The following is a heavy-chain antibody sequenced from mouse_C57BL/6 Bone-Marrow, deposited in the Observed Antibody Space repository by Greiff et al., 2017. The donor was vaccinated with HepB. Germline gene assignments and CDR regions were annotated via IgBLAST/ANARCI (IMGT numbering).Heavy chain of an antibody. D-gene: IGHD1-1*01. V-gene: IGHV5-17*01. CDR1: GFTFSDYG. J-gene: IGHJ3*01. Sequence: DVMLVESGGGLVKPGGSLKLSCAASGFTFSDYGMHWVRQAPEKGLEWVAYISSGSSTIYYADTVKGRFTISRDNAKNTLFLQMTSLRSEDTAMYYCARGYYYGSSPFAYWGQGTLVTVSA. CDR3: ARGYYYGSSPFAY. CDR2: ISSGSSTI.